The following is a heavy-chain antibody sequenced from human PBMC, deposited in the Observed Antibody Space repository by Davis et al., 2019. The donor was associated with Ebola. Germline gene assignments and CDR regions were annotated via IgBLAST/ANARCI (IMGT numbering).Heavy chain of an antibody. CDR1: GFIFSSYA. Sequence: GESLKISCAASGFIFSSYAMHWVRQAPGKGLEWVAVIWYDGSNKYYADSVKGRFAISRDNSKNTLYLQMNSLTAEDTAVYYCAKRDSGGLPYFVLWGRGTLVTVSS. V-gene: IGHV3-33*06. J-gene: IGHJ2*01. CDR2: IWYDGSNK. D-gene: IGHD1-26*01. CDR3: AKRDSGGLPYFVL.